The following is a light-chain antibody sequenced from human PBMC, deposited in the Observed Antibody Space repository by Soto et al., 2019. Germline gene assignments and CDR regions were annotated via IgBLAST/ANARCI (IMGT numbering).Light chain of an antibody. CDR1: QSINSQF. CDR2: AAY. J-gene: IGKJ2*01. V-gene: IGKV3-20*01. CDR3: QQYGDPLLYT. Sequence: EIVLTQSPGTLSLSPGERATVSCRSSQSINSQFLAWYQQKSGQAPRLLIYAAYRRATGVPDRFSGSASGTDFTLTISRLETEDFAVYYCQQYGDPLLYTFGQGTKVEI.